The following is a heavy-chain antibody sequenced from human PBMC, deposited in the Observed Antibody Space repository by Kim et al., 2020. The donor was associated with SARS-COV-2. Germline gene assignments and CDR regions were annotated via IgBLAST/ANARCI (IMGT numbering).Heavy chain of an antibody. CDR3: ARSEGLGGWHQFDY. V-gene: IGHV4-59*01. D-gene: IGHD6-19*01. J-gene: IGHJ4*02. Sequence: SETLSLTCSVSSDSIRSYYFSWIRQLPGKALEWLGYIYYSGDSDYNPSLMNRITILWDTSKNQSPLDQTIVTGADTAVYYCARSEGLGGWHQFDYWGQGIVITFSS. CDR2: IYYSGDS. CDR1: SDSIRSYY.